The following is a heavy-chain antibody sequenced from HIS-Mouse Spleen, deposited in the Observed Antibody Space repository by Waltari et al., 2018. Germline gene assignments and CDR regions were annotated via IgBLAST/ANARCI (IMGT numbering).Heavy chain of an antibody. Sequence: QVQLQQWGAGLLKPSETLSLTCAVYGGSFSGYYWSWIRQPPGKGLEWIGEINHSGSTNYNPSLKRRVTISVDTSKNQFSLKLSSVTAADTAVYYCARGLQYSSSWLYYFDYWGQGTLVTVSS. V-gene: IGHV4-34*01. CDR2: INHSGST. J-gene: IGHJ4*02. CDR3: ARGLQYSSSWLYYFDY. CDR1: GGSFSGYY. D-gene: IGHD6-13*01.